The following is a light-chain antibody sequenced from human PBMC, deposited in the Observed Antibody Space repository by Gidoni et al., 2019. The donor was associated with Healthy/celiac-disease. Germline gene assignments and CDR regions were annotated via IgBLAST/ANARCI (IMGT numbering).Light chain of an antibody. V-gene: IGLV2-14*01. Sequence: QSALPQPASVSGSPGPSTPISCTGSSSDVGGYNSVSWYQQHPRKAPKLMIYEVSNRPSGVSNRFSGSKSGNTASLTISGLQAEDEADYYCSSYTSSSTLVFGGGTKLTVL. CDR3: SSYTSSSTLV. CDR1: SSDVGGYNS. J-gene: IGLJ2*01. CDR2: EVS.